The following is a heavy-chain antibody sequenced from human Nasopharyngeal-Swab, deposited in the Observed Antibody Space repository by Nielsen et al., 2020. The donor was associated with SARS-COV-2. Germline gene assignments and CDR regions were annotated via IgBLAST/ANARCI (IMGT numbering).Heavy chain of an antibody. CDR3: ARGNYGGSSELRGNDAFDI. J-gene: IGHJ3*02. V-gene: IGHV1-18*04. CDR1: GYTFTGYY. D-gene: IGHD1-26*01. CDR2: ISAYNGNT. Sequence: ASVKVSCKASGYTFTGYYMHWVRQAPGQGLEWMGWISAYNGNTNYAQKLQGRVTMTTDTSTSTAYMELRSLRSDDTAVYYCARGNYGGSSELRGNDAFDIWGQGTMVTVSS.